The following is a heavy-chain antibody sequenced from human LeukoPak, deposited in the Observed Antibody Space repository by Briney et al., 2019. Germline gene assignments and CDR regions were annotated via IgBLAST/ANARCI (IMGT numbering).Heavy chain of an antibody. D-gene: IGHD3-9*01. CDR1: GGSISSGTYY. Sequence: PSETLSLTCTVSGGSISSGTYYWSWIRQPPGKGLEWIGYIYYTGSINYKSSLKSRVTISVDTSKNQFSLKLSSVTAADTAVYYCARDTRGDILTGAHAFDIWGQGTMVTVSS. V-gene: IGHV4-61*01. J-gene: IGHJ3*02. CDR3: ARDTRGDILTGAHAFDI. CDR2: IYYTGSI.